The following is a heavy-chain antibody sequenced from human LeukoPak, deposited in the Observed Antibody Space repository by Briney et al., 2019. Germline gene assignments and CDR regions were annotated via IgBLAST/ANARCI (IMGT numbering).Heavy chain of an antibody. CDR1: GGSISSGGYY. D-gene: IGHD4-17*01. CDR2: IYYSGST. V-gene: IGHV4-31*03. J-gene: IGHJ4*02. CDR3: ARARSPYGDKGGLDY. Sequence: SETLSLTCTVSGGSISSGGYYWSWIRQHPGKGLEWIGYIYYSGSTHYNPSLKSRVTISVDTSKNQFSLKLSSVSAADTAVYYCARARSPYGDKGGLDYWGQGTLVTVSS.